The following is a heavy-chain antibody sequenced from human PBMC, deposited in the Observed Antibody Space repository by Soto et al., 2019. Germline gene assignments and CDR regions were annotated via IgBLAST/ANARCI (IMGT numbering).Heavy chain of an antibody. CDR3: AKGGPDWSQYYFDY. CDR1: GFTFASYG. Sequence: VQLLESGGGLVQPGGSLRLSCVDSGFTFASYGVSWVRQPPGKGLEWVSAVSGTGESPYYADSVKGRFTISKDNSKNTLYLQMTRLGAEDTAVYYCAKGGPDWSQYYFDYWGQGTLVTVSS. V-gene: IGHV3-23*01. D-gene: IGHD2-2*01. CDR2: VSGTGESP. J-gene: IGHJ4*02.